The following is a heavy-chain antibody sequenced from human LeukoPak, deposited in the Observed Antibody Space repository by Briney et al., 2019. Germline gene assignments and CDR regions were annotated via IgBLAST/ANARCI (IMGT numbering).Heavy chain of an antibody. D-gene: IGHD1-26*01. V-gene: IGHV4-59*08. CDR1: GGSISSYY. CDR3: ARLGGATSPFGY. Sequence: SETLSLTCTVSGGSISSYYWSWTRQPPGKGLEWIGYIYYTGNTNYNPSLKSRVTISVDTSKNQFSLNLSSVTAADTAIYYCARLGGATSPFGYWGQGTLVTVSS. J-gene: IGHJ4*02. CDR2: IYYTGNT.